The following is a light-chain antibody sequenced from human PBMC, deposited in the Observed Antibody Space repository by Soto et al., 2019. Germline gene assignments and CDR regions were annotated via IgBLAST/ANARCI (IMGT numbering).Light chain of an antibody. J-gene: IGKJ1*01. Sequence: DIQMTQSPSSLSASVGDRVTITCRASQGISNYLAWYQQKPGKVPKLLIYAASPLQSGVPSRVSGSGSGTDFTLTISSLQPEDVATYYCQKYNSAPRTFGQGTKVEIK. V-gene: IGKV1-27*01. CDR3: QKYNSAPRT. CDR1: QGISNY. CDR2: AAS.